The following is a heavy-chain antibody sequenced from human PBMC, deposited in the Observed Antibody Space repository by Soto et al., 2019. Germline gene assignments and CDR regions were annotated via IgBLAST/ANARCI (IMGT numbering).Heavy chain of an antibody. V-gene: IGHV3-33*08. D-gene: IGHD3-9*01. J-gene: IGHJ4*02. CDR1: GVTIRISD. CDR3: ASSGAGYGPFHY. CDR2: ICYDGSNN. Sequence: XGSLRLSCAGSGVTIRISDLHWYGPAPGKGLEWVAVICYDGSNNYYADSVKGRVTISRDNSKNTLYLQMNSLRAEDTAVYYCASSGAGYGPFHYWGQGTLVTVSS.